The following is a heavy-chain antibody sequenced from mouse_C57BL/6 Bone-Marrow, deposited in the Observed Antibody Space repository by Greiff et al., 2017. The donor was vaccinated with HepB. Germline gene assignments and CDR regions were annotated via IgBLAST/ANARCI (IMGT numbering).Heavy chain of an antibody. CDR1: GYTFTSYW. D-gene: IGHD1-1*01. CDR3: ARGGYYSFAY. J-gene: IGHJ3*01. V-gene: IGHV1-69*01. Sequence: VQLQQSGAELVMPGASVKLSCKASGYTFTSYWMHWVKQRPGQGLEWIGEIDPSDSYTNYNQKFKGKSTLTVDKSSSTAYMQLSSLTSEDSAVCYCARGGYYSFAYWGQGTLVTVSA. CDR2: IDPSDSYT.